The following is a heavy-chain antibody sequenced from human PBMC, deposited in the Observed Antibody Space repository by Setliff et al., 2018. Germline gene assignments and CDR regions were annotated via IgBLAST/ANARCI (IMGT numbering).Heavy chain of an antibody. V-gene: IGHV3-74*01. D-gene: IGHD2-2*01. J-gene: IGHJ4*02. CDR3: ARGGCSATSCLDY. CDR2: IGTDGSHT. Sequence: ETLSLSCAASGFTFSTYWMHWVRQVPGKGLVWVSRIGTDGSHTAYADSVKGRFTISRDNAKNTLYLQMNSLEAEDTAVYYCARGGCSATSCLDYWGQGILVTVSS. CDR1: GFTFSTYW.